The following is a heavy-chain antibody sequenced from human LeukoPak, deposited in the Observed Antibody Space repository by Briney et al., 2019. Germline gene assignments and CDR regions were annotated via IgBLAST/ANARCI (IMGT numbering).Heavy chain of an antibody. CDR3: ARDGPVIREDI. CDR2: IYSGGST. CDR1: GFTVSSNY. D-gene: IGHD3-10*01. Sequence: GGSLRLSRAASGFTVSSNYMSWVRQAPGKGLEWVSVIYSGGSTYYADSVKGRFTISRDNSKNTLYLQMNSLRAEDTAVYYCARDGPVIREDIWGQGTMVTVSS. V-gene: IGHV3-53*01. J-gene: IGHJ3*02.